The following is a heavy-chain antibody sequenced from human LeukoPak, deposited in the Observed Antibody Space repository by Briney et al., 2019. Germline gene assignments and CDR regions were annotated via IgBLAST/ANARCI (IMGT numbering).Heavy chain of an antibody. J-gene: IGHJ5*02. CDR3: VRDFLGESGAGGP. V-gene: IGHV3-21*01. CDR1: GFTFSSYT. Sequence: GGSLRLSCAGSGFTFSSYTMNWIRQAPGKGLEWASSISPSASSTWHADSVKGRLTISRDNARNSVHLQMTNLRVDDTAVYYCVRDFLGESGAGGPWGQGILVTVSS. CDR2: ISPSASST. D-gene: IGHD3-10*01.